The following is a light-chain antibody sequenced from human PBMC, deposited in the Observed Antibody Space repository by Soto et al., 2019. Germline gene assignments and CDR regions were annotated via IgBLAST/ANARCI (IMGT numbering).Light chain of an antibody. CDR3: QSYDSSLSGSVV. CDR1: SSNIGAGYD. J-gene: IGLJ2*01. V-gene: IGLV1-40*01. Sequence: QSALTQPPSVSGAPGQRVTISCTGSSSNIGAGYDVHWYQQLPGTAPKLLIYGNSNRPSGVPDRFSGSKSGTSASLAITGRQAGDEADYYCQSYDSSLSGSVVFGGGTKLTVL. CDR2: GNS.